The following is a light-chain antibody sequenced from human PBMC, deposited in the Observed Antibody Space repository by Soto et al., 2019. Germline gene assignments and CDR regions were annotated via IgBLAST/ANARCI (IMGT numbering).Light chain of an antibody. CDR1: QSVSSNS. V-gene: IGKV3-20*01. CDR2: GTS. J-gene: IGKJ1*01. CDR3: QQYVDSPPT. Sequence: EIVLTQSPGTLSLSPGESATLSCRASQSVSSNSLAWYRRNPGQPPSLLIYGTSTRATDIPRRFSGSVSGTDFTLTITRLEPEDFAVYFCQQYVDSPPTFGQGTKVEVK.